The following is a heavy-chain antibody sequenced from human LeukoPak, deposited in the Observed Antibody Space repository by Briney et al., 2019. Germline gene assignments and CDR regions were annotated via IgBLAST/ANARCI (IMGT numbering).Heavy chain of an antibody. J-gene: IGHJ4*02. CDR3: ATMPLYDSSGYRFDY. D-gene: IGHD3-22*01. CDR2: ISSSGSTI. CDR1: GFTFSSYE. Sequence: PGGSLRLSCAASGFTFSSYEMNWVRQAPGKGLEWVSYISSSGSTIYYADSVKGRFTIPRDNAKNSLYLQMNSLRAEDTAVYYCATMPLYDSSGYRFDYWGQGTLVTVSS. V-gene: IGHV3-48*03.